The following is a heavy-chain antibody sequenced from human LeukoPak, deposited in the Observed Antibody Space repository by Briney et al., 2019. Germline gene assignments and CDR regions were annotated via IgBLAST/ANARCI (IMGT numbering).Heavy chain of an antibody. CDR2: ISGSGDTT. D-gene: IGHD6-19*01. CDR3: AKDYSSSF. V-gene: IGHV3-23*01. Sequence: GGSLRLSCIVSSFTVKTFAMSWVRQAPGKGLEWVAGISGSGDTTYYAESVKGRLTISRDNSKNMLYLQMRSLRAEDTAIYYCAKDYSSSFWGQGTLVTVSS. CDR1: SFTVKTFA. J-gene: IGHJ4*02.